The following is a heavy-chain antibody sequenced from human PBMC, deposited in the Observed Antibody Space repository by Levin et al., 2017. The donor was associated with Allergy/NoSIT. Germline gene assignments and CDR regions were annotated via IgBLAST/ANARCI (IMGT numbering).Heavy chain of an antibody. D-gene: IGHD2-15*01. CDR1: GGSISSYY. Sequence: SETLSLTCTVSGGSISSYYWSWIRQPPGKGLEWIGYIYYSGSTNYNPSLKSRVTISVDTSKNQFSLKLSSVTAADTAVYYCARGCRGGSCYGDAFDSWGQGTMVTVSS. CDR2: IYYSGST. CDR3: ARGCRGGSCYGDAFDS. J-gene: IGHJ3*02. V-gene: IGHV4-59*01.